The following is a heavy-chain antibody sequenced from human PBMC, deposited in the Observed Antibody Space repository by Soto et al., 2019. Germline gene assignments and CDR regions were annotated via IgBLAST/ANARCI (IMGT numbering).Heavy chain of an antibody. CDR2: ISSSSSNI. CDR1: GFTFSSYS. V-gene: IGHV3-48*02. CDR3: ARDHRVYWGVDCYLDY. Sequence: GGSLRLSCAASGFTFSSYSMNWVRQAPGKGLEWDSYISSSSSNIYYADSVKGRFTISRDNAKNSLYLQMNSLRDEDTAVYYCARDHRVYWGVDCYLDYWGQGTLVTVSS. J-gene: IGHJ4*02. D-gene: IGHD2-21*02.